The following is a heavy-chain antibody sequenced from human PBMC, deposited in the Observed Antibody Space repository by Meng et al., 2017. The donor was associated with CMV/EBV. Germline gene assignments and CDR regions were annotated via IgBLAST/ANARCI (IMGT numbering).Heavy chain of an antibody. CDR2: ISSSSSYI. D-gene: IGHD2-2*01. CDR3: ATNPIVVVPAAIS. J-gene: IGHJ4*02. Sequence: AASGFTVSSYSMNWVRQAPGKGLEWVSSISSSSSYIYYADSVKGRFTISRDNAKNSLYLQMNSLRAEDTAVYYCATNPIVVVPAAISWGQGTLVTVSS. CDR1: GFTVSSYS. V-gene: IGHV3-21*01.